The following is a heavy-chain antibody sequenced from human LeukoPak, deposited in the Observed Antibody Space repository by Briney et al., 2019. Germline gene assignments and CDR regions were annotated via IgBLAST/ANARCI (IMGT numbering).Heavy chain of an antibody. Sequence: SETLSLTCTVSGGSISSSSYYWSWIRQPAGKGLEWIGRIYTSGSTNYNPSLKSRVTMSVDTSKNQFSLKLSSVTAADTAVYYCARFFGSRFYCGGDCYDYWGQGTLVTVSS. J-gene: IGHJ4*02. CDR2: IYTSGST. CDR3: ARFFGSRFYCGGDCYDY. V-gene: IGHV4-61*02. CDR1: GGSISSSSYY. D-gene: IGHD2-21*01.